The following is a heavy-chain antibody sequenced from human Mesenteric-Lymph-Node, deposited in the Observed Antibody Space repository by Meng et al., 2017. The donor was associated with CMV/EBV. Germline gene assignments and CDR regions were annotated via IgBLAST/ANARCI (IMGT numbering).Heavy chain of an antibody. V-gene: IGHV4-61*03. D-gene: IGHD1-26*01. J-gene: IGHJ4*02. Sequence: SGASVSSGSYYWSGIRQSPGKGLEWIGHIYYIGSTKYNHSLKSRGTTSVDTSKNHFSLKLSSLSAADTAVYYCARLAQMNRELHGFDYWGQGTLVTVSS. CDR1: GASVSSGSYY. CDR3: ARLAQMNRELHGFDY. CDR2: IYYIGST.